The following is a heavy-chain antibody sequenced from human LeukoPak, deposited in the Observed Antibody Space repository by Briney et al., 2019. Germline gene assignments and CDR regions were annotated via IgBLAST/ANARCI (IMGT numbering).Heavy chain of an antibody. CDR2: ISYDGSNK. D-gene: IGHD6-13*01. V-gene: IGHV3-30-3*01. J-gene: IGHJ3*02. CDR3: AKDKSSSWPRDAFDI. Sequence: GGSLRLSCAASGFTFSTYVMHWVRQAPGKGLEWVAVISYDGSNKYYADSVKGRFTISRDNSKNTLYLQMNSLRAEDTAVYYCAKDKSSSWPRDAFDIWGQGTMVTVSS. CDR1: GFTFSTYV.